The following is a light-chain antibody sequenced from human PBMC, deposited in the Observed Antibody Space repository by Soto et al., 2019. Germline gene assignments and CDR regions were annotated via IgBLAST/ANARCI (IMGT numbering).Light chain of an antibody. CDR3: AAWDDSLSGVV. CDR2: QNN. V-gene: IGLV1-47*01. J-gene: IGLJ3*02. CDR1: SSNIGSNY. Sequence: QLVLTQSPSASGTPGQRLTISCSGSSSNIGSNYIYWYQQLPGTAPKLLIYQNNQRPSGVPDRFSGSKSGTSASLAISGLRSEDEADYHCAAWDDSLSGVVFGGGTKLTVL.